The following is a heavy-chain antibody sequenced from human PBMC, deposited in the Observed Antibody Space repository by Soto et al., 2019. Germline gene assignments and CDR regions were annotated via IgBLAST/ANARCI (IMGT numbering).Heavy chain of an antibody. CDR3: ARVGNWGSVNLYYFDY. J-gene: IGHJ4*02. Sequence: GGSLRLSCAASGFTFSSYWMSWVRQAPGKGLEWVANIKQDGSEKYYVDSVKGRFTISRDNAKNSLYLQMNSLRAEDTAVYYCARVGNWGSVNLYYFDYWGQGTLVTVSS. CDR1: GFTFSSYW. D-gene: IGHD7-27*01. CDR2: IKQDGSEK. V-gene: IGHV3-7*03.